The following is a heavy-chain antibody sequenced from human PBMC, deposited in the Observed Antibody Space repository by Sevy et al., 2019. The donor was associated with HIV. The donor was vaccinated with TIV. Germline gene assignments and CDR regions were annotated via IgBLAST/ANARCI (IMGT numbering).Heavy chain of an antibody. CDR2: IYTSGNT. V-gene: IGHV4-4*07. D-gene: IGHD5-18*01. Sequence: SETLSLTCTVSGGSISNYYWSWIRQPAGKGLEWIGRIYTSGNTNYNPSLKSRFTMSVDTSKNQFSLKLTSVTAADTAIYYCARSLPDTADFDFWGQGTLVTVSS. CDR1: GGSISNYY. CDR3: ARSLPDTADFDF. J-gene: IGHJ4*02.